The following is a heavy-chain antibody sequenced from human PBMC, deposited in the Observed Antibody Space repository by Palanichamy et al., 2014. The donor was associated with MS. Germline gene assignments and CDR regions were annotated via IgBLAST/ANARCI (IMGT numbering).Heavy chain of an antibody. V-gene: IGHV3-23*01. J-gene: IGHJ4*02. Sequence: EVQLLESGGGLVQPGGSLRLSCAASGFTFSSYAMSWVRQAPGKGLEWVSAISGNGGSTYYADSVKGRFTISRDNSKNTLYLQMNSLRAEDTAVYYCANTQLVTVTSPFDYWGQGTLVTVSS. D-gene: IGHD4-17*01. CDR3: ANTQLVTVTSPFDY. CDR2: ISGNGGST. CDR1: GFTFSSYA.